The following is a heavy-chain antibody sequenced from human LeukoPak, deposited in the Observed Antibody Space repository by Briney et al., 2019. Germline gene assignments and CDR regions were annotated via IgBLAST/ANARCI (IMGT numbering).Heavy chain of an antibody. CDR1: GVSISSYY. V-gene: IGHV4-59*01. D-gene: IGHD6-13*01. CDR2: IYYSGST. Sequence: SETLSLTCTVSGVSISSYYWSWIRQPPGKGLEWIGDIYYSGSTNYSPSLKSRVTISVDTSKNQFSLKLRSVTAADTAVYYCARAAGPLAAPDFWGQGTPVTVSS. J-gene: IGHJ4*02. CDR3: ARAAGPLAAPDF.